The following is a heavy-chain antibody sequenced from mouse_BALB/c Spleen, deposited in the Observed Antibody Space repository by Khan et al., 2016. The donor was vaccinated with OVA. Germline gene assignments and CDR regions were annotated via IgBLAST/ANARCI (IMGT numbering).Heavy chain of an antibody. CDR3: ALSSTMITFFDY. V-gene: IGHV1S135*01. D-gene: IGHD2-4*01. Sequence: EVQLQESGPEMVKPGASEKVSCKASGYSFTDYNMYWVKQSHGKSLEWIGYIDTYNGGTSYTQKFKGKATLTVDKSSSTAFMHLNSLTSEDSAVYYCALSSTMITFFDYWGQGTTLTVAS. J-gene: IGHJ2*01. CDR1: GYSFTDYN. CDR2: IDTYNGGT.